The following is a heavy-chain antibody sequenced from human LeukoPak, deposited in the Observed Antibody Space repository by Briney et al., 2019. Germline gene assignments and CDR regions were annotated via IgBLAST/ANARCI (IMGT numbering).Heavy chain of an antibody. CDR1: GLNFSSYS. CDR3: ARDPWRGYSSSWYFDY. V-gene: IGHV3-21*01. D-gene: IGHD6-13*01. CDR2: IISSSSYI. J-gene: IGHJ4*02. Sequence: PGGSLSLFCAASGLNFSSYSMNWVRHAPGEWLEWVSSIISSSSYIYYADSVKGRLTIARDQAKNSLYLQMNSLWSERPAFTFCARDPWRGYSSSWYFDYWGQGSLITVSS.